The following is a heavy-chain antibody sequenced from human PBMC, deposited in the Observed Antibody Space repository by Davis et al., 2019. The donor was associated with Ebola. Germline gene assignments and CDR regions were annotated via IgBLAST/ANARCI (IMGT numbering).Heavy chain of an antibody. CDR2: INHSGST. CDR3: ARGPHCSGGSCYSGTFDY. Sequence: MPSETLSLTCAVYGGSFSGYYWSWIRQPPGKGLEWIGEINHSGSTNYNPSLKSRVTISVDTSKNQFSLKLSSVTAADTAVYYCARGPHCSGGSCYSGTFDYWGQGTLVTVSS. D-gene: IGHD2-15*01. CDR1: GGSFSGYY. J-gene: IGHJ4*02. V-gene: IGHV4-34*01.